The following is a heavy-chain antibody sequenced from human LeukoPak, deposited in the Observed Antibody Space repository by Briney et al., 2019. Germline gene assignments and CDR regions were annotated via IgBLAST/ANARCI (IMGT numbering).Heavy chain of an antibody. CDR1: GFTVSSNY. CDR3: ATLLYYYYMDV. Sequence: GGSLRLSCAASGFTVSSNYMSWVRQAPGKGLEWVSVIYSGGSTYYADSVKGRFTISRDNSKNTLYLQMNSLRVEDTAVYYCATLLYYYYMDVWGKGTTVTVSS. D-gene: IGHD2-21*01. CDR2: IYSGGST. J-gene: IGHJ6*03. V-gene: IGHV3-53*01.